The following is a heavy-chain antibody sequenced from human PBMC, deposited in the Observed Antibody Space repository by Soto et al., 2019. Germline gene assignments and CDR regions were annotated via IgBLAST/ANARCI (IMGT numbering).Heavy chain of an antibody. V-gene: IGHV1-69*01. D-gene: IGHD3-10*01. J-gene: IGHJ6*02. CDR2: IMPTVDSA. Sequence: QVQLVQSGAEVKTPGSSVKVSCKASGGTLSDYAISWVRQAPGQGLEWMGGIMPTVDSANYAQNFQGRLTISADESTNTANLELSSLRSDDTAVYYCAVAAVREIMAQESSGMGVWGQGTTVIVSS. CDR3: AVAAVREIMAQESSGMGV. CDR1: GGTLSDYA.